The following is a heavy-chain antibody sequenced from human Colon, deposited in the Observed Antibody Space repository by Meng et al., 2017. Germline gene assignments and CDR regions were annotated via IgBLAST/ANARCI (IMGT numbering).Heavy chain of an antibody. CDR2: TSHSGST. V-gene: IGHV4-4*02. CDR1: GGSISRSDW. D-gene: IGHD3-22*01. J-gene: IGHJ4*02. Sequence: QVALEESGAGLVKPSETLSLTCAVSGGSISRSDWLSWVRQPPGKGLEWIGETSHSGSTNYSPSLKSRVTISLDKSKNQLSLKLNSVTAADTAVYYCASSDYYRSDYWGQGTLVTVSS. CDR3: ASSDYYRSDY.